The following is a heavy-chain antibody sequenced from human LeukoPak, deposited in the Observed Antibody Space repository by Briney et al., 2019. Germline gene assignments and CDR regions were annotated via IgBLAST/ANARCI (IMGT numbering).Heavy chain of an antibody. CDR2: INSNGGST. V-gene: IGHV3-64*01. CDR1: GFTFSSYT. Sequence: GGSLRLSCAASGFTFSSYTMHWVRQAPGQGLESVSAINSNGGSTYYANSVKGRFTISRDNSKNTLYLQMDSLRAEDMAVYYCAREGSPTTNDYWGQGTLVTVSS. D-gene: IGHD1-26*01. J-gene: IGHJ4*02. CDR3: AREGSPTTNDY.